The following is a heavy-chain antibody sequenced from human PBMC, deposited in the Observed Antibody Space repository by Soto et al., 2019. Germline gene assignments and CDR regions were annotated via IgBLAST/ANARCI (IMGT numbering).Heavy chain of an antibody. D-gene: IGHD2-15*01. CDR1: GASISSSSFY. J-gene: IGHJ1*01. CDR3: ATTIGHCSGGRCYPEFSQH. CDR2: VYYSEYT. Sequence: QPQLQESGPGLVKPSETLSLTCTASGASISSSSFYWGWIRQSPGKGLEWIGSVYYSEYTYYNPSLKSRGTRSVDTSKNQFFLNLSSVTAADTAVYYCATTIGHCSGGRCYPEFSQHWGRGTLVTVSS. V-gene: IGHV4-39*01.